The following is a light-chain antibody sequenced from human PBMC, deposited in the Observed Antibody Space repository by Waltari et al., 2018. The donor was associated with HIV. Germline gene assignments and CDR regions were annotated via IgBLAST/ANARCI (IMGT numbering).Light chain of an antibody. CDR3: SSYTGASTPWV. CDR1: NSDVGRYNH. V-gene: IGLV2-14*01. CDR2: EVS. Sequence: QSALTQPASVSGSPGQSITISCTGTNSDVGRYNHVSWYQQPPSKATKLMIYEVSNRPSGISNRFSGYKSGNTASLTISGLQAEDEADYYCSSYTGASTPWVFGGGTKLTVL. J-gene: IGLJ3*02.